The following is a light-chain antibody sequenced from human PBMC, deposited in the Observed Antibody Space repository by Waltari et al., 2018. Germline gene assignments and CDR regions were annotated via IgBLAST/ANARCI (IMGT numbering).Light chain of an antibody. CDR3: QQRDNWPWT. J-gene: IGKJ1*01. V-gene: IGKV3-11*01. Sequence: DIVLTQSPATVSLSPGERATLSCRTSQSVSSFVAWYPQNPGQPPRPLIADASNRASGISDRITASGSGLDFTLTISSLEPEDVGVYYCQQRDNWPWTFGQGTKVEIK. CDR2: DAS. CDR1: QSVSSF.